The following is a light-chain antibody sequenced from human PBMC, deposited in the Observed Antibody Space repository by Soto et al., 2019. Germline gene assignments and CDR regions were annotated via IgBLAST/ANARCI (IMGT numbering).Light chain of an antibody. V-gene: IGKV1-5*03. CDR3: QQYRSYSWT. CDR1: QSVSSW. Sequence: DVQLTQSPSTLSASVGDRVTITCRASQSVSSWLAWYQAEPGKAPNLLIYKASTLESGVPSRFSGSGSGTEFTLTISSLQPDDFATYYCQQYRSYSWTFGQGTKVEI. CDR2: KAS. J-gene: IGKJ1*01.